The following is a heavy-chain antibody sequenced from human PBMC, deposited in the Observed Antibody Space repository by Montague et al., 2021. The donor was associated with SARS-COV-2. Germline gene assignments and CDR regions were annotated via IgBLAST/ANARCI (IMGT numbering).Heavy chain of an antibody. J-gene: IGHJ6*02. CDR1: GDSVSSKGAA. CDR2: TYYRSQWYE. V-gene: IGHV6-1*01. CDR3: ARGAYHDLYYYYHGMDV. D-gene: IGHD2-2*01. Sequence: CAISGDSVSSKGAAWNWIRQSPSKGLEWLGRTYYRSQWYEDYAVSVEGRIAIKPDTSKNQFSLHLESVSPDDTALYYCARGAYHDLYYYYHGMDVWGRGTTVSVSS.